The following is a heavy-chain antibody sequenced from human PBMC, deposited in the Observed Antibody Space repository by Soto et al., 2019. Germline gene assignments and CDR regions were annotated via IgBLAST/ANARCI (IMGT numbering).Heavy chain of an antibody. Sequence: QVQLVESGGGVVQPGRSLRLSCAASGFTFSSYAMHWVRQAPGKGLEWVAVISYDGSNKYYADSVKGRFTISRDNSKNTLYLQMNSLRAEDTAVYYCAREGIQLWLLHYWGQGTLVTVSS. J-gene: IGHJ4*02. CDR1: GFTFSSYA. D-gene: IGHD5-18*01. CDR3: AREGIQLWLLHY. V-gene: IGHV3-30-3*01. CDR2: ISYDGSNK.